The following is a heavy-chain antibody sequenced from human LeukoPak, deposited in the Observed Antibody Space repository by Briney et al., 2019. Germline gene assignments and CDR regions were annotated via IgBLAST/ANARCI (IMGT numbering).Heavy chain of an antibody. CDR1: GGSISSSSYY. Sequence: PSETLSLTCTVSGGSISSSSYYWGWIRQPPGKGLEWIGSIYYSGSTYYNPSLKSRVTISVDTSKNQFSLKLSSVTAADTAVYYCTYDSSGLFQHWGQGTLVTVSS. CDR3: TYDSSGLFQH. J-gene: IGHJ1*01. V-gene: IGHV4-39*01. D-gene: IGHD3-22*01. CDR2: IYYSGST.